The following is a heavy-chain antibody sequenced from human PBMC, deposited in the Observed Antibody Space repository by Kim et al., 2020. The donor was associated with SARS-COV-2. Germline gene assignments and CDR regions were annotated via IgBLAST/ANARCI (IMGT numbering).Heavy chain of an antibody. D-gene: IGHD3-10*01. J-gene: IGHJ4*02. Sequence: SETLSLTCTVSGGSISGYYWSWIRQPPGKGLEWIGYVSYTGTTNCNPSLKSRVTISLDTSTNQFSLKLTSVTAADTAVYFCARHPLDGSRYFDSWGQGTLVTVSS. CDR3: ARHPLDGSRYFDS. V-gene: IGHV4-59*08. CDR2: VSYTGTT. CDR1: GGSISGYY.